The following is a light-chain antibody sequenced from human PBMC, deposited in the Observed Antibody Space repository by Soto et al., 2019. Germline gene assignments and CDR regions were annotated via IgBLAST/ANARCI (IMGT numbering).Light chain of an antibody. CDR1: SSDVGGYNY. CDR2: DVS. Sequence: QSALTQPRSVSGSPGQSVTISCTGTSSDVGGYNYVSWYQQHPGKAPKLMIYDVSQRPSGVPDRFSGSKSGNTAYLTLSGLQTDDEADYYCCSYAGSYTFGAFGGGTKLTVL. J-gene: IGLJ2*01. V-gene: IGLV2-11*01. CDR3: CSYAGSYTFGA.